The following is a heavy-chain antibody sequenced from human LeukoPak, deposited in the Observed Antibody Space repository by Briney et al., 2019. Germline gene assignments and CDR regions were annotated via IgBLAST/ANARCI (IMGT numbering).Heavy chain of an antibody. CDR3: ARDRAWGYLDY. CDR2: ISSSSSTI. CDR1: GFTFSSYS. Sequence: RSGGSLRLSCAASGFTFSSYSMNWVRQAPGKGLEWVSYISSSSSTISDADSVKGRFTISRDNAKNSLYLQMNSLRVEDMAVYYCARDRAWGYLDYWGQGTLVTVSS. D-gene: IGHD3-16*01. V-gene: IGHV3-48*01. J-gene: IGHJ4*02.